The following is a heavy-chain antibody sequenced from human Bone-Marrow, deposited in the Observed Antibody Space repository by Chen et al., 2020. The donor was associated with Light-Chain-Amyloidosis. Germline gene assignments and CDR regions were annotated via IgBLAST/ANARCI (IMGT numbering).Heavy chain of an antibody. CDR1: GFTFTTYG. J-gene: IGHJ4*01. D-gene: IGHD1-1*01. CDR3: SRDAVAPGDTDY. CDR2: ISAGGDSM. V-gene: IGHV3-48*03. Sequence: QLVESGGSLVQPGGSLRLSCAASGFTFTTYGMNWVRQAPGKGLEWVSYISAGGDSMYYADSVKGRFTVSRDDARNSLFLQMNSLRAEDTAVYYCSRDAVAPGDTDYWGHGTLVTVSS.